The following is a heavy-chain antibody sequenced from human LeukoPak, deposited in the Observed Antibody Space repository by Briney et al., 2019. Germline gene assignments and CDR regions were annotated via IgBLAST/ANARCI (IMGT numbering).Heavy chain of an antibody. CDR3: AKLFGGWYSSGWYGDY. Sequence: GRSLGLSCAASGFTFSSYGMYWVRQAPGKGLEWVAVIWYDGSNKYYADSVKGRFTISRDNSKNTLYLQMNSLRAEDTAVYYCAKLFGGWYSSGWYGDYWGQGTLVTVSS. J-gene: IGHJ4*02. CDR1: GFTFSSYG. V-gene: IGHV3-33*06. D-gene: IGHD6-19*01. CDR2: IWYDGSNK.